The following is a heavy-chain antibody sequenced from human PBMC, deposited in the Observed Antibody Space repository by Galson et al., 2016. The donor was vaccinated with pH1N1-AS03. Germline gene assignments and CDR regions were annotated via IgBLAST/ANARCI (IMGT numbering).Heavy chain of an antibody. J-gene: IGHJ5*02. CDR1: GFTFSSYA. CDR2: ISGSGIST. D-gene: IGHD3-3*01. V-gene: IGHV3-23*01. Sequence: SLRLSCATSGFTFSSYAMFWVCQAPGKGLEWVSSISGSGISTYYADSVKGRFTISRDNSRNTVYPQMNSLRVEDTATYYCAKDQSHIIPLSGALSWGQGTLVTVSS. CDR3: AKDQSHIIPLSGALS.